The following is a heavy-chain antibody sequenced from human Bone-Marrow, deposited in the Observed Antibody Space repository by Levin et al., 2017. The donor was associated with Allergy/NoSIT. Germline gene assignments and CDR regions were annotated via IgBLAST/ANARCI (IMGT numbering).Heavy chain of an antibody. CDR1: GFTFTNYG. CDR3: SKDPCSSATCYGAYYYFDGMDA. CDR2: LSFDGRNK. D-gene: IGHD2-2*01. J-gene: IGHJ6*02. Sequence: PGGSLRLSCAASGFTFTNYGMHWVRQAPGKGLEWVAYLSFDGRNKYYAESVKGRFTISRDNLKDRLFLQMDSLRTDDTAAYFCSKDPCSSATCYGAYYYFDGMDAWGLGTTVTVAS. V-gene: IGHV3-30*02.